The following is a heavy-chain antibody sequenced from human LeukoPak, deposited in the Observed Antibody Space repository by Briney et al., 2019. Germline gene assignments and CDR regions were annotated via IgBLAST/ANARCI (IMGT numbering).Heavy chain of an antibody. CDR1: GYSFTSFV. J-gene: IGHJ3*02. Sequence: ASVKVSCKASGYSFTSFVISWVRQAPGQGLEWMGWISPYNGNTKYAQNLQDRVTMTTDTPTSTVYMELRSLRSDDTAVYYCARVRTNDYDILTGYPLEDAFDIWGQGTMVTVSS. V-gene: IGHV1-18*01. CDR2: ISPYNGNT. D-gene: IGHD3-9*01. CDR3: ARVRTNDYDILTGYPLEDAFDI.